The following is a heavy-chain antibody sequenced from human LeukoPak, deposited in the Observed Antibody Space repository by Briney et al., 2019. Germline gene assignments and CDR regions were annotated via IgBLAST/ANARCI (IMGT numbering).Heavy chain of an antibody. V-gene: IGHV3-43*02. CDR3: AKGLRSGATFDY. CDR1: GFTFHDYD. J-gene: IGHJ4*02. Sequence: GGSLRLSCAASGFTFHDYDMHWVRQAPGKGLEWVSLISWDGINTYYADSVKGRFTISRDNSKNSLYLQMNSLRNEDTALYFCAKGLRSGATFDYWGQGTLVTVSS. CDR2: ISWDGINT. D-gene: IGHD1-26*01.